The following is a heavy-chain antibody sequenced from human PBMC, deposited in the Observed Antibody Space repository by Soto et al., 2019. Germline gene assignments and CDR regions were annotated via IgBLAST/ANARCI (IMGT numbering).Heavy chain of an antibody. CDR3: TRDASRDSSARGWFDP. J-gene: IGHJ5*02. Sequence: PXGSLRLSCAASGFTFRSFTRNWVRQAPGKGLEWVSTISSNSAYIYYTDALRGRFTISRDNAKNSLHLQMNSLRAEDTAVYYCTRDASRDSSARGWFDPWGPGTLVTVSS. CDR2: ISSNSAYI. CDR1: GFTFRSFT. V-gene: IGHV3-21*01. D-gene: IGHD6-13*01.